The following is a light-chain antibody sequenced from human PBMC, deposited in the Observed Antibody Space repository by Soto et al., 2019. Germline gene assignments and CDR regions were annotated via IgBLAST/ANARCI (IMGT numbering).Light chain of an antibody. V-gene: IGLV2-14*01. CDR1: SSDVGAYDY. CDR3: SSYISTSTLV. J-gene: IGLJ2*01. CDR2: DVS. Sequence: QSALTQPASVSGSPGQSITISCTGTSSDVGAYDYVSWYQQHPRKAPKLMIYDVSDRPSEVSNRFSGSKSGNTASLTISGLQAEDEADYYCSSYISTSTLVFGGGTQLTVL.